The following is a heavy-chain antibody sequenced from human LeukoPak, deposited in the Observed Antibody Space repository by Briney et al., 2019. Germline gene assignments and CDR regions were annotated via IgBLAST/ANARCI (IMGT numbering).Heavy chain of an antibody. CDR2: ISRDSSYI. D-gene: IGHD3-10*01. CDR3: ARPMEGSSGSGRWYFDF. Sequence: PGGSLRLSCAASGFTFGSYSMNWVRQAPGKGLEWVSSISRDSSYIYYADSVKGRFTISRDSAKNSLYLQMNSLRAEDTAVYYCARPMEGSSGSGRWYFDFWGQGTLVTVSS. CDR1: GFTFGSYS. J-gene: IGHJ4*02. V-gene: IGHV3-21*01.